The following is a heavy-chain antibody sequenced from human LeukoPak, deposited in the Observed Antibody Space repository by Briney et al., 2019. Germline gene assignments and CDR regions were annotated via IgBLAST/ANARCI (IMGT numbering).Heavy chain of an antibody. J-gene: IGHJ4*02. V-gene: IGHV4-4*02. CDR2: IYHSGST. CDR1: GGSISRSNW. CDR3: ARGPRGYGYGYRGRIFDY. D-gene: IGHD5-18*01. Sequence: PSGTLSLTCAVSGGSISRSNWCRWVRPPPGEGLEWSGEIYHSGSTNYNPSLKSRVTISVDNSKNNFSLKLSSVTAADTAVYYCARGPRGYGYGYRGRIFDYGGEGSLVT.